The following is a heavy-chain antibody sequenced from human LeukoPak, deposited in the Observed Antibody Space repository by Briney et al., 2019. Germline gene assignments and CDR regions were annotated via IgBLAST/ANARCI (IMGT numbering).Heavy chain of an antibody. D-gene: IGHD4-23*01. V-gene: IGHV1-46*01. CDR1: GYTFTNYY. CDR3: AREEDYSGKSDYNHGMDV. J-gene: IGHJ6*02. CDR2: INPSGGST. Sequence: ASVKVSCKASGYTFTNYYMHWVRQAPGQGLEWMGVINPSGGSTSYAQKLQGRVTMTRDTSTSTVYMERSSLRSEDTAVYYCAREEDYSGKSDYNHGMDVWGQGTTVTVSS.